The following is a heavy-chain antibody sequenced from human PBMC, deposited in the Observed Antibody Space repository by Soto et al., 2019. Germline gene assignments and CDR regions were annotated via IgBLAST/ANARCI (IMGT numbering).Heavy chain of an antibody. CDR1: GFMFTKST. V-gene: IGHV3-21*01. J-gene: IGHJ3*02. D-gene: IGHD3-9*01. CDR2: ITSASEYI. CDR3: ARVGTGPSTPLDI. Sequence: GGSLRLSCVASGFMFTKSTMNWVRQAPGKGLEWVSSITSASEYIFYADSVKGRFTISRDNANNSLYLQMNSLRAEDTAVYYCARVGTGPSTPLDIWGQGTMVTVSS.